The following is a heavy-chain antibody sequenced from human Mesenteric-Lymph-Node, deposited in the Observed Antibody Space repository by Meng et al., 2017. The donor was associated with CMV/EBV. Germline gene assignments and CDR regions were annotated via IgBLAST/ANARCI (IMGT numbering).Heavy chain of an antibody. Sequence: SGFTFSWCWIHCVRQAPGKGLVWFSFISANGSTSNYADSVEGRFTISRDNAKNTLSLQMNSLRAEDTAVYYCAKVAGYTYQGPYYFDYWGLGTLVTVSS. CDR1: GFTFSWCW. V-gene: IGHV3-74*01. D-gene: IGHD5-18*01. J-gene: IGHJ4*02. CDR3: AKVAGYTYQGPYYFDY. CDR2: ISANGSTS.